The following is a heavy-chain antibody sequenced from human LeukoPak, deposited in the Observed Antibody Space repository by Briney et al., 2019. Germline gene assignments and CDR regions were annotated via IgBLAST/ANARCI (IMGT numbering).Heavy chain of an antibody. CDR3: ARGRIAVAGTPVPDFDY. Sequence: ASVKVSCKASGYTFTGYYMHWVRQAPGQGLEWMGWINPKSGGTNYAQKFQGRVTMTRDTSISTAYMELSRLRSDDTAVYYCARGRIAVAGTPVPDFDYWGQGTLVTVSS. D-gene: IGHD6-19*01. CDR1: GYTFTGYY. J-gene: IGHJ4*02. V-gene: IGHV1-2*02. CDR2: INPKSGGT.